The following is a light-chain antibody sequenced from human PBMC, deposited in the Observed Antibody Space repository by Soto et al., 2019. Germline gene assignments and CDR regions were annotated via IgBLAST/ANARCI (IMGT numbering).Light chain of an antibody. V-gene: IGKV1-5*01. J-gene: IGKJ2*01. Sequence: DILMTQSPSILSASVGDTVTITCRSSQSISKWVAWYQQRAGKAPTALIFVASNSEKGVPSRFSGSGSGTEFTLIISGLQPEDFATYYCHQYDSYPYTFGQGTKVDIK. CDR3: HQYDSYPYT. CDR2: VAS. CDR1: QSISKW.